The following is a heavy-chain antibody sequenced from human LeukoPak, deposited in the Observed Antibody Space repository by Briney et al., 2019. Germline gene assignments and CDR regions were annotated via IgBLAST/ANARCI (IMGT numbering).Heavy chain of an antibody. D-gene: IGHD2-21*02. CDR1: GFAVSSNY. V-gene: IGHV3-66*01. J-gene: IGHJ6*02. Sequence: GGSLRLSCTASGFAVSSNYINWVRQAPGKGLEWVSVIHSGGNTYYAHSVKDRFTISRDNSRNTVYLQMNSLRAEDTALYYCARERDGYCGGDCYYYYGMDVWGQGTTVTVSS. CDR3: ARERDGYCGGDCYYYYGMDV. CDR2: IHSGGNT.